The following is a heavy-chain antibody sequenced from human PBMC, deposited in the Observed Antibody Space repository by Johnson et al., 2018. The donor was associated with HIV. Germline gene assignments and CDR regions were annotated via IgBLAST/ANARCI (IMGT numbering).Heavy chain of an antibody. CDR2: IKQVGSAQ. CDR1: GFTFSSYW. V-gene: IGHV3-7*01. CDR3: ARIPILRYFDWLYDAFDI. D-gene: IGHD3-9*01. Sequence: VQLVESGGGLVQPGGSLRLSCAASGFTFSSYWLSWVRQAPGKGLEWVANIKQVGSAQSYVDSVKGRFPISGDNAKNSLYLQMNSLRAEDTAVYYCARIPILRYFDWLYDAFDIWGQGTMVTVSS. J-gene: IGHJ3*02.